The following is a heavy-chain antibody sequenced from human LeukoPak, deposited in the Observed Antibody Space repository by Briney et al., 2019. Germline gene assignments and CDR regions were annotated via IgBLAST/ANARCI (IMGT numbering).Heavy chain of an antibody. CDR2: IYYSGRT. CDR3: ARARGCSSTSCLNWFDP. D-gene: IGHD2-2*01. Sequence: SETLSLTCTVSGGSISSSSYYWTWIRQPPGKGLEWIGYIYYSGRTKYSPSLKSRVTISVDTSKNQFSLKLSSVTAADTAVYYCARARGCSSTSCLNWFDPWGQGTLVTVSS. J-gene: IGHJ5*02. V-gene: IGHV4-61*05. CDR1: GGSISSSSYY.